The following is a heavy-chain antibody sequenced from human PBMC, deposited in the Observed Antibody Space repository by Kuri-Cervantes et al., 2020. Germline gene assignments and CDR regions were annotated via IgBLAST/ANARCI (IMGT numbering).Heavy chain of an antibody. J-gene: IGHJ4*02. CDR1: GGSISSYY. CDR2: IYYSGST. V-gene: IGHV4-59*01. Sequence: SETLSLTCTVSGGSISSYYWSRIRQPPGKGLEWIGYIYYSGSTNYNPSLKSRVTISVDTSKNQFSLKLSSVTAADTAVYYCARQRGDSSGWYSSGDWGQGTLVTVSS. D-gene: IGHD6-19*01. CDR3: ARQRGDSSGWYSSGD.